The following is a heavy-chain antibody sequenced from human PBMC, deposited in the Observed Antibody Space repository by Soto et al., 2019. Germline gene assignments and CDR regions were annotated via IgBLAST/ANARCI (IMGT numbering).Heavy chain of an antibody. D-gene: IGHD5-12*01. CDR1: GFTFSSYA. CDR2: ISYDGSNK. J-gene: IGHJ6*02. V-gene: IGHV3-30-3*01. CDR3: AREVRGYDYALYYYYGMDV. Sequence: GGSLRLSCAASGFTFSSYAMHWVRQAPGKGLEWVAVISYDGSNKYCADSVEGRFTIARDNSKNTLYLQMNSLRAEDTAVYYCAREVRGYDYALYYYYGMDVWGQGTTVTVSS.